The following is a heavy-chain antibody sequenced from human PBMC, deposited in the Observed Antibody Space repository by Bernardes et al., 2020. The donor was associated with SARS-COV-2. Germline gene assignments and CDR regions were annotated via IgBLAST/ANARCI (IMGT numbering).Heavy chain of an antibody. V-gene: IGHV4-59*01. CDR2: IYYSGST. J-gene: IGHJ4*02. Sequence: SETLSLTCTVSGGSISSYYWSWIRQPPGKGLEWIGYIYYSGSTNYNPSLKSRVTISVDTSKNQFSLKLSSVTAADTAVYYCAREEGDLDIVATRSYAFDYWGQGTLVTVSS. CDR1: GGSISSYY. D-gene: IGHD5-12*01. CDR3: AREEGDLDIVATRSYAFDY.